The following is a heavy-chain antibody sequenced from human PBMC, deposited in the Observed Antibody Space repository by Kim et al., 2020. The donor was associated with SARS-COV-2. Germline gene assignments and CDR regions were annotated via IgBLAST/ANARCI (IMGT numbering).Heavy chain of an antibody. V-gene: IGHV1-46*01. Sequence: ASVKVSCKASGYTFTSYYMHWVRQAPGQGLEWMGIINPSGGSTSYAQKFQGRVTMTRDTSTSTVYMELSSLRSEDTAVYYCARDRIAAAATGVAFDIWGQGTMVTVSS. J-gene: IGHJ3*02. CDR3: ARDRIAAAATGVAFDI. CDR1: GYTFTSYY. CDR2: INPSGGST. D-gene: IGHD6-13*01.